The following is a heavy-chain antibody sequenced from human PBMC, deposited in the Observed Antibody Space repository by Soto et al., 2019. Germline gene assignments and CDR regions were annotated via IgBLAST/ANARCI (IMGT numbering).Heavy chain of an antibody. CDR1: GFTFSSYG. CDR3: AKDHYDILTGYYASDYYGMDV. V-gene: IGHV3-30*18. D-gene: IGHD3-9*01. J-gene: IGHJ6*02. CDR2: ISYDGSNK. Sequence: QVQLVESGGGVVQPGRSLRLSCAASGFTFSSYGMHWVRQAPGKGLEWVAVISYDGSNKYYADSVKGRFTISRDNSLNTLYLQMNSLRAEDTAVYYCAKDHYDILTGYYASDYYGMDVWGQGTTVTVSS.